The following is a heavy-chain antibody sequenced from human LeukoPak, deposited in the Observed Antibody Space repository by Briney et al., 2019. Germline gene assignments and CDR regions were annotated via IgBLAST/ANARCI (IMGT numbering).Heavy chain of an antibody. J-gene: IGHJ4*02. CDR1: GFTVSSNY. Sequence: GGSLRLSCAASGFTVSSNYMSGVRQSPGKGVEWVSVIYSGGSTYYADSVKGRFTISRHNSKNTLYLQMNSLRAEDTAVYYCARGGSGLSNDYWGQGTLVTVSS. CDR2: IYSGGST. D-gene: IGHD6-19*01. V-gene: IGHV3-53*04. CDR3: ARGGSGLSNDY.